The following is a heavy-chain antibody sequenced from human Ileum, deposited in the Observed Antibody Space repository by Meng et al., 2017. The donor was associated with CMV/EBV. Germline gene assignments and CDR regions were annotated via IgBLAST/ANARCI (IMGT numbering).Heavy chain of an antibody. J-gene: IGHJ1*01. D-gene: IGHD5-24*01. V-gene: IGHV2-5*01. CDR1: GFSLSDADVG. CDR3: AHTAGWLSFH. Sequence: QITLKESGPTLVKPTQTLTLTCNFSGFSLSDADVGVAWIRQPPGKPLEWLALLYWTCDNHYSPSLKSRLTFSKDTSKNQVFLSMTNMDPLDTGTYYCAHTAGWLSFHWGPGALVTVSS. CDR2: LYWTCDN.